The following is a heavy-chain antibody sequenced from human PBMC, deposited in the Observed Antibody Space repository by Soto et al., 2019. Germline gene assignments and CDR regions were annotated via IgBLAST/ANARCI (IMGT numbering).Heavy chain of an antibody. Sequence: SSETLSLTXTVSGGSISSDDYYWTWIRQPPGKGLEWIGYIYYSGKTNYNPSLESRLTISIDRSKNQFSLTLSSVSAADTALYYCARDRSNSPDYFDYWGQGTLVTVSS. CDR2: IYYSGKT. V-gene: IGHV4-30-4*01. D-gene: IGHD6-6*01. CDR3: ARDRSNSPDYFDY. CDR1: GGSISSDDYY. J-gene: IGHJ4*02.